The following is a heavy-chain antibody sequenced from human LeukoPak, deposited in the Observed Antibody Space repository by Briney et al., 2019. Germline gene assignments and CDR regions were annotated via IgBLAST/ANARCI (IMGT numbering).Heavy chain of an antibody. V-gene: IGHV1-69*05. D-gene: IGHD2-2*01. CDR1: GGTFSSYA. Sequence: GASVKVSCKASGGTFSSYAISWVRQAPRQGLEWMGGIIPIFGTANYAQKFQGRVTITTDESTSTAYMELSSLRSEDTAVYYCARVRRGYCSSTSCYPPEYFQHWGQGTLVTVSS. J-gene: IGHJ1*01. CDR2: IIPIFGTA. CDR3: ARVRRGYCSSTSCYPPEYFQH.